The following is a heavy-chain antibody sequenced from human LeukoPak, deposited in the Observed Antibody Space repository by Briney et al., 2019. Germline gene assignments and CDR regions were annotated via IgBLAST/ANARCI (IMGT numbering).Heavy chain of an antibody. D-gene: IGHD5-24*01. J-gene: IGHJ4*02. CDR2: IFYSGST. V-gene: IGHV4-39*07. CDR1: GGSISTSNYY. Sequence: SETLSLTCTVSGGSISTSNYYWGWVRQPPGKGLEWIGNIFYSGSTYYSPSLKSRVTISLDTSRNQFSLKLSSVTAADTAVYYCARGPDGYKNLPNFDYWGQGTLVTVSS. CDR3: ARGPDGYKNLPNFDY.